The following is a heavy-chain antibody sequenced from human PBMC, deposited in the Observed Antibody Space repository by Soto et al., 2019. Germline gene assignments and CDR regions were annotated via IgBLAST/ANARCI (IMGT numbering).Heavy chain of an antibody. V-gene: IGHV4-30-4*01. CDR2: IYYSGST. CDR1: GGSISSGEYY. D-gene: IGHD3-22*01. J-gene: IGHJ4*02. CDR3: ARCNYYDSSGYWAFDY. Sequence: SETLSLTCTVSGGSISSGEYYWSWIRQPPGKGLEWIGYIYYSGSTYYNTSLKSRVTISVDTSKNQFSLKLSSVTAADTAVYYCARCNYYDSSGYWAFDYWGQGTLVTVSS.